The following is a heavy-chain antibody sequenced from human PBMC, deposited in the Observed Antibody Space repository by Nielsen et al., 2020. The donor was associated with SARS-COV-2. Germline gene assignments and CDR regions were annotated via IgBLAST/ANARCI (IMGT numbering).Heavy chain of an antibody. J-gene: IGHJ4*02. CDR1: GGSISSGGYY. D-gene: IGHD3-22*01. V-gene: IGHV4-31*03. CDR3: SQYGSSGQNY. CDR2: IYYSGST. Sequence: SKTLSLTCTVSGGSISSGGYYWSWIRQHPGKGLEWIGYIYYSGSTYYNPSLKSRVTISVDTSKNQFSLKLSSVTAADTAVYHCSQYGSSGQNYWGQGTLVTVSS.